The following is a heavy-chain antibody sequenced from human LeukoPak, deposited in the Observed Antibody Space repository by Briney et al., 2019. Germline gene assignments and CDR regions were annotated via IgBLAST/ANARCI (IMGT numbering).Heavy chain of an antibody. V-gene: IGHV3-74*01. Sequence: PGGSLRLSCAASGFTFSTYWMHWVRQAPGKGLVWVSRINSDGSSTSYADSVKGRFTISRDSAKNTLYLQMNSLRAEDTAVYYCAREWEMATMIQGAFDIWGQGTMVTVSS. J-gene: IGHJ3*02. CDR1: GFTFSTYW. D-gene: IGHD5-24*01. CDR2: INSDGSST. CDR3: AREWEMATMIQGAFDI.